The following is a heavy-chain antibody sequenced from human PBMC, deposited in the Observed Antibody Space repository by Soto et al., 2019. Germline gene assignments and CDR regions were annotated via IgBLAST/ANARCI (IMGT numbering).Heavy chain of an antibody. CDR2: IYYSGST. D-gene: IGHD3-10*01. J-gene: IGHJ4*02. V-gene: IGHV4-30-4*01. CDR3: ASSGSKKYYFDY. Sequence: SETLSLTCTVSGGSISSGDYYWSWIRQPPGKGLEWIGYIYYSGSTYYNPSLKSRVTISVDTSKNQFSLKLSSVTAADTAVYYCASSGSKKYYFDYWGQGTLVTVSS. CDR1: GGSISSGDYY.